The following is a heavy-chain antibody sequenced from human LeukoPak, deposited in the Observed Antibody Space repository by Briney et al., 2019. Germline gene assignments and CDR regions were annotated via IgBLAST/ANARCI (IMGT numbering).Heavy chain of an antibody. CDR2: IHPEGNEK. Sequence: PGGSLRLSCAVSGFTFSNFWMSWVRQAPGRGLEWVANIHPEGNEKYHVESVKGRFTISRDNAKNSLFLQMNGLRVEDTAVYYCGRGDAFFGDDWGQGTPVTVSS. CDR1: GFTFSNFW. D-gene: IGHD3-10*01. CDR3: GRGDAFFGDD. V-gene: IGHV3-7*04. J-gene: IGHJ4*02.